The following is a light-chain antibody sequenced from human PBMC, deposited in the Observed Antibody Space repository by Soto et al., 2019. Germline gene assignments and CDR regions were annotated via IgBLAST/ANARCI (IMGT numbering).Light chain of an antibody. CDR3: LQYNSYPWT. J-gene: IGKJ1*01. V-gene: IGKV1-17*01. Sequence: DIQMTQSPSSLSASVGDRVTITCRASQGIRNDLDWFQQKPAKAPVRLIYAASSLQSVVPSRFSGSGSGTDFTLTISSLKTEQFATYDCLQYNSYPWTFGQGTKVEIK. CDR1: QGIRND. CDR2: AAS.